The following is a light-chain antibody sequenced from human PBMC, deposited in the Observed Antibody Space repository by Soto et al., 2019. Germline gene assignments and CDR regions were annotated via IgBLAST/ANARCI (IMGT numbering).Light chain of an antibody. V-gene: IGKV1-5*03. CDR2: KSS. J-gene: IGKJ1*01. CDR3: QQFNTSPWT. Sequence: DIQVTQSPSTLSASEGDRVTISCRASQSVSIWLAWYQQKPGRAPKLLIHKSSILESGVPSRFSGSGSGTEFTLTISSLQPDDFATYYCQQFNTSPWTFGQGTKVDIK. CDR1: QSVSIW.